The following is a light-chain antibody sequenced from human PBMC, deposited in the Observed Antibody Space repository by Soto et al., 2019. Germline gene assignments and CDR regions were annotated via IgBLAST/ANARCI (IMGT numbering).Light chain of an antibody. V-gene: IGKV1-39*01. Sequence: DIQMTQSQSSLSASVGDRVTITCRASQSISSYLNWYQQKPGKAPKVLIYAASSLQSGVPSRFSGSGSGTDFTLTISSLQPEDFATYYCQQSYSIPWTFGQGTKVDI. CDR2: AAS. CDR1: QSISSY. CDR3: QQSYSIPWT. J-gene: IGKJ1*01.